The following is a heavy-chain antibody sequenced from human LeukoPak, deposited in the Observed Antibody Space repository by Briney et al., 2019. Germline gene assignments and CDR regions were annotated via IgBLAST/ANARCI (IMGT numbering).Heavy chain of an antibody. J-gene: IGHJ5*02. CDR3: ARDMKSGWPKSRFGP. CDR2: ISSSSSDI. V-gene: IGHV3-21*01. D-gene: IGHD6-19*01. Sequence: PGGSLTLSCAASGFTFASYTMHWVRQAPGKGLEWVSSISSSSSDIYYADSVKGRFSISRDNAKNSLSLQMNSLRVEDTAVYYCARDMKSGWPKSRFGPWGQGTLVTVS. CDR1: GFTFASYT.